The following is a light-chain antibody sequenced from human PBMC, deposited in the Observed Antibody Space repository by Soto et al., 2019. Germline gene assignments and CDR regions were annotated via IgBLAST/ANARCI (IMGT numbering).Light chain of an antibody. V-gene: IGKV1-5*03. CDR2: KAS. J-gene: IGKJ1*01. Sequence: DIRMTQSPSTLSGSLGDRVTITCGASQTISSWLAWYQQKKGKAPKLLIYKASTLKSGVPSRFSGSLYGTEFNLAISSLQPDDFATYYCQHYNSYSEAFGQGTKVDIK. CDR3: QHYNSYSEA. CDR1: QTISSW.